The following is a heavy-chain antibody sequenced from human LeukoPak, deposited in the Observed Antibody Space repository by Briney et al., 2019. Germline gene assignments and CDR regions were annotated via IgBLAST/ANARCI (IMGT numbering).Heavy chain of an antibody. CDR2: INPDGSGK. CDR3: ASWGAGGNS. Sequence: GGSLRLSCEASGFTLSTYWMNWVRQVPGKGLDWVANINPDGSGKMYVDSVKGRFTIARDNAHNSLSLQINSLRAEDTAVYYCASWGAGGNSWGQGTLVTVSS. V-gene: IGHV3-7*01. D-gene: IGHD3-16*01. CDR1: GFTLSTYW. J-gene: IGHJ4*02.